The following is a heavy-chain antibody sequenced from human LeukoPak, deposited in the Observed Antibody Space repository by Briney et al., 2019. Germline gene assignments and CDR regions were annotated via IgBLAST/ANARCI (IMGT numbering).Heavy chain of an antibody. D-gene: IGHD3-22*01. CDR2: IHYTGST. CDR1: SDSISSSTYY. J-gene: IGHJ5*02. CDR3: ARYNFDSSGYYRRWFDP. V-gene: IGHV4-61*05. Sequence: SETLSLTCTVSSDSISSSTYYWSWIRQPPGKGLEWIGYIHYTGSTNYNPSLKSRVTISEDTSKNQFSLKLSSVTAADTAVYYCARYNFDSSGYYRRWFDPWGQGTLVTVSS.